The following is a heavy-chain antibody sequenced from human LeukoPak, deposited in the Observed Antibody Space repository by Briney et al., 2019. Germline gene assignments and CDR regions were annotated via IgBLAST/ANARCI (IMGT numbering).Heavy chain of an antibody. CDR3: ARVGPGGDYVWGSTNGWFDP. J-gene: IGHJ5*02. CDR1: GGSISSSSYC. CDR2: IYYSGST. Sequence: SETLSLTCTVSGGSISSSSYCWGWIRQPPGKGLEWIGSIYYSGSTYYNPSLKSRVTISVDTSKNQFSLKLSSVTAADTAVYYCARVGPGGDYVWGSTNGWFDPWGQGTLVTVSS. V-gene: IGHV4-39*01. D-gene: IGHD3-16*01.